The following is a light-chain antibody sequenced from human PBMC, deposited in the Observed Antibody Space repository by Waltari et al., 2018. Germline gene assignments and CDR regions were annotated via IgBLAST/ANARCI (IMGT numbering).Light chain of an antibody. Sequence: DIQMTQSPSSLSASVGDRVTITCRASQAISTSLAWYQQKPGKVPKVLIFAISTLQSGVPSRFSGSGSGTDFTLTISSLQPEDVATYYCQKYNSAPWTFGQGTRVEIK. CDR1: QAISTS. V-gene: IGKV1-27*01. CDR2: AIS. J-gene: IGKJ1*01. CDR3: QKYNSAPWT.